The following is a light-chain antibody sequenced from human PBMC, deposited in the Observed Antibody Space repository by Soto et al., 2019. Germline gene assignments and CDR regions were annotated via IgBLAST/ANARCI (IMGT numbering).Light chain of an antibody. Sequence: DIQMTQSPSTLSASVGDRVTITCRASQSIRGYLAWHQQKPGKAPNLLIYQAANLKSAVPSRFSGSGSGTEFTLTISSLKPDDVATYYCQQYYTYPLTFGGGTKVEIK. V-gene: IGKV1-5*03. CDR1: QSIRGY. CDR2: QAA. J-gene: IGKJ4*01. CDR3: QQYYTYPLT.